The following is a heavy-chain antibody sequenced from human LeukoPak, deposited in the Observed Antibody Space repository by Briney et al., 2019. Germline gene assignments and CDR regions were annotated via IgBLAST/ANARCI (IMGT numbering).Heavy chain of an antibody. CDR1: GGFISSYY. J-gene: IGHJ4*02. CDR3: ARVPDPYYYDSSGYYLDY. CDR2: IYYSGST. V-gene: IGHV4-59*01. D-gene: IGHD3-22*01. Sequence: SETLSLTCTVSGGFISSYYWSWIRQPPGKGLEWIGYIYYSGSTNYNPSLKSRVTISVDTSKNQLSLKLSSVTAADTAVYYCARVPDPYYYDSSGYYLDYWGQGTLVTVSS.